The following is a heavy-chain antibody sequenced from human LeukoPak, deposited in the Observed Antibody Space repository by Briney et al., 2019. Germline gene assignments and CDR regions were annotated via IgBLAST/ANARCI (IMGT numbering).Heavy chain of an antibody. J-gene: IGHJ4*02. D-gene: IGHD3-10*01. Sequence: SETLSPTCAVYGGSFSGYYWSWIRQPPGKGLEWIGEINHSGSTNYNPSLKSRITISVDTSKNQFSLKLSSVTAADTAVYYCARGRYYGSGSYYKWGQGTLVTVSS. V-gene: IGHV4-34*01. CDR2: INHSGST. CDR1: GGSFSGYY. CDR3: ARGRYYGSGSYYK.